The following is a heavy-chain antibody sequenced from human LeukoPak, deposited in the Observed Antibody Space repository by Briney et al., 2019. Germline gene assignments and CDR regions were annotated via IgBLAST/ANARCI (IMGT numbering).Heavy chain of an antibody. CDR3: ARGPQWRGDYYYMDV. Sequence: ASVKVSCKASGYSFTNFDINWVRQATGQGLEWMGLMNLNSGNKDYAPKFQGRVSMTMNTSKTTAYMELSSLRSEDTAVYYCARGPQWRGDYYYMDVWGRGTTVTVSS. CDR2: MNLNSGNK. J-gene: IGHJ6*03. V-gene: IGHV1-8*01. CDR1: GYSFTNFD. D-gene: IGHD6-19*01.